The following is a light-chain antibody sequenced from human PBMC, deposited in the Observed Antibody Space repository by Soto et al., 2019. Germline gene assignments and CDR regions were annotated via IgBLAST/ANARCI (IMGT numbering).Light chain of an antibody. CDR2: DAS. CDR1: QSISSY. J-gene: IGKJ4*01. Sequence: EIVLTQSPATPSLSPGERATLSCRASQSISSYLAWYQQKTGQAPRLLIYDASNRATGIPARFSGSGSGTDFTLTISSLEPEDFAVYYCQQRRNWLSFGGGTKVEIK. CDR3: QQRRNWLS. V-gene: IGKV3-11*01.